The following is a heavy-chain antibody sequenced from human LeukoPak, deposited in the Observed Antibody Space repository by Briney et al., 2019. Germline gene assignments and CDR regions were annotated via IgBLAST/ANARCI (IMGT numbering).Heavy chain of an antibody. Sequence: GASVKVPCKASGYTFTNFGFSWVRQAPGQGLEWMGWISGYNGDTDYAQKFQGRVTMTTDTSTSTAYMELRSLRSGDKAVYYCVRDRGDSSGWIFFDYWGQGTLVIVSS. D-gene: IGHD6-19*01. V-gene: IGHV1-18*04. J-gene: IGHJ4*02. CDR3: VRDRGDSSGWIFFDY. CDR1: GYTFTNFG. CDR2: ISGYNGDT.